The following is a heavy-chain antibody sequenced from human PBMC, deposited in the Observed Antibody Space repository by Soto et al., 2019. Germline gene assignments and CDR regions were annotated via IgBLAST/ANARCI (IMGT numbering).Heavy chain of an antibody. V-gene: IGHV1-8*01. D-gene: IGHD7-27*01. Sequence: QVQLVQSGAEVKKPGASVKVSCKASGYSFTNNGINWVRQATGQGLEWMGWMNPTTGQPGYTEKFQGRLAMTRDTSITTAYMELTSLTSEDTAVYYCTRAGDSGAWISNWGQGTLVTVSS. J-gene: IGHJ4*02. CDR3: TRAGDSGAWISN. CDR1: GYSFTNNG. CDR2: MNPTTGQP.